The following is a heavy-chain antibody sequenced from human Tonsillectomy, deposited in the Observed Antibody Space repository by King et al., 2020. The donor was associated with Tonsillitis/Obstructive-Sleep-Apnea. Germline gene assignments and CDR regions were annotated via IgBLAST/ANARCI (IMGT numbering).Heavy chain of an antibody. CDR1: GFTFSNAW. J-gene: IGHJ4*02. V-gene: IGHV3-15*01. Sequence: VQLVESGGGLVKPGGSLRLSCAASGFTFSNAWMSWVRQAPGKGLEWVGRIKSKTDGGTTDYAAPVKGRFTISRDDSTNTLYLQMKSLKTEDTAVYYCNTDLSYSDFWSGYFWGQGTLVTVSS. D-gene: IGHD3-3*01. CDR3: NTDLSYSDFWSGYF. CDR2: IKSKTDGGTT.